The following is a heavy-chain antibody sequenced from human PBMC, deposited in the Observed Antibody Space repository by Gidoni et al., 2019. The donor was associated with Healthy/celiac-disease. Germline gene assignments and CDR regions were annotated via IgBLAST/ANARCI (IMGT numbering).Heavy chain of an antibody. CDR3: MSARGY. J-gene: IGHJ4*02. Sequence: EVQLVESGGGSVQPGGSLRLPCAASGLTLSDYSIFWARQAPGKGLVWVSRINNDGSTTNYVDSVKGRFTVSRDNAKNTVFLQMNSLRAEDTAVYYCMSARGYWGQGTLVTVSS. CDR1: GLTLSDYS. CDR2: INNDGSTT. V-gene: IGHV3-74*01. D-gene: IGHD3-10*01.